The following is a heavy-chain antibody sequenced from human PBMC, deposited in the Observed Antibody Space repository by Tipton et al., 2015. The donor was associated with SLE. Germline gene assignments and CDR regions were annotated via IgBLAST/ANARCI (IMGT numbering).Heavy chain of an antibody. Sequence: TLSLTCTVSGTALITTNWWSWVRQPPGKGLEWIGEIYHSARTNYNPSLKSRVTMSIDKSKNQFSLNLRSMTAADTAVYYCAKGLSYYHDSSGYYEFDYWGQGTLVTVSS. J-gene: IGHJ4*02. CDR2: IYHSART. V-gene: IGHV4-4*02. D-gene: IGHD3-22*01. CDR3: AKGLSYYHDSSGYYEFDY. CDR1: GTALITTNW.